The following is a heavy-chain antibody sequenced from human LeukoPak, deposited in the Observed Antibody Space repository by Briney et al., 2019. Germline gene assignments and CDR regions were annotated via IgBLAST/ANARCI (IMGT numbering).Heavy chain of an antibody. V-gene: IGHV4-30-2*01. D-gene: IGHD2-8*01. CDR1: GGSTSSGGYS. CDR3: ARGSPMYEGRFDP. J-gene: IGHJ5*02. CDR2: IYHSGST. Sequence: SETLPLTCAVSGGSTSSGGYSWSWIRQPPGKGLEWIGYIYHSGSTYYNPSLKSRVTISVDRSKNQFSLKLSSVTAADTAVYYCARGSPMYEGRFDPWGQGTLVTVSS.